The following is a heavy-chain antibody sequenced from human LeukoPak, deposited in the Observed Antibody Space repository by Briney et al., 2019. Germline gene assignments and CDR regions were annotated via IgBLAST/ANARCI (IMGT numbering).Heavy chain of an antibody. D-gene: IGHD6-13*01. CDR2: IHDSGST. Sequence: SQTLSLTCTVSGGSISSGGYYWSWIRQHPGKGLEWIGEIHDSGSTNYNPSLKSRVTMSVDKSKNQFSLNLTSVTAADTAVYYCATRATAGPWWGQGTLVTVSS. CDR1: GGSISSGGYY. CDR3: ATRATAGPW. J-gene: IGHJ4*02. V-gene: IGHV4-31*03.